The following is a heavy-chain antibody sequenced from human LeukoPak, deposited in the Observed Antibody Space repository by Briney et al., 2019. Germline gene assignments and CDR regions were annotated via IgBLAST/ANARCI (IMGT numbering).Heavy chain of an antibody. J-gene: IGHJ4*02. CDR1: GLTFSTYW. V-gene: IGHV3-7*01. CDR2: IKRDGSEK. CDR3: ARAAGHYFDY. Sequence: GGSLRLSCVASGLTFSTYWMTWVRQAPGKGLEWVANIKRDGSEKYYADSVKGRFTISRDNAKNSLYLQMNSLRVEDTAVYYCARAAGHYFDYWGQGSLVTVSS. D-gene: IGHD3-10*01.